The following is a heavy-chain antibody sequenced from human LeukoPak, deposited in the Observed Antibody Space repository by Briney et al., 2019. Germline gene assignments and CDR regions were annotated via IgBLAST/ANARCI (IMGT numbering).Heavy chain of an antibody. CDR1: RYTFIAYY. J-gene: IGHJ4*02. Sequence: ASVKVSCKASRYTFIAYYIHWVRQAPGQGLEWMGIINTSGGSTTYAQSFQGRVTMTRDTSTSAVYMELSSLGSEDTAVYYCARGGSLAVAPHLYYFDYWGQGTLVTVSS. CDR3: ARGGSLAVAPHLYYFDY. V-gene: IGHV1-46*01. CDR2: INTSGGST. D-gene: IGHD6-19*01.